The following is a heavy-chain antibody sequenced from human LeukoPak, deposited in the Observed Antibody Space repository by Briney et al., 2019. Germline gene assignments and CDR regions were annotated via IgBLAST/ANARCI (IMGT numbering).Heavy chain of an antibody. CDR2: IYLSGTT. J-gene: IGHJ4*02. CDR1: GGSISSNSYY. Sequence: SETLSLTCSVSGGSISSNSYYWAWIRQTPGKGLEWIGSIYLSGTTFYSPSLKSRITVSADTSKNQFSLKMTSVTAADTAVYYCARRRIVATIDYWGQGILVTVSS. V-gene: IGHV4-39*01. D-gene: IGHD5-12*01. CDR3: ARRRIVATIDY.